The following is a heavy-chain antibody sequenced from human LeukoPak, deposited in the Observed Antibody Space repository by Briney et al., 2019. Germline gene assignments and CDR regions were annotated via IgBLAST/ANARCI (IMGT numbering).Heavy chain of an antibody. V-gene: IGHV4-61*02. Sequence: SETLSLTCTVSGGSISSGSYYWSWIRQPAGKGLEWIGRIYTSGSTSYNPSLRSRVTISVDTSKNQFSLRLSSVTAADTAVYYCARDGEGYNWNDRAFDIWGQGTMVTVSS. D-gene: IGHD1-20*01. CDR1: GGSISSGSYY. CDR3: ARDGEGYNWNDRAFDI. J-gene: IGHJ3*02. CDR2: IYTSGST.